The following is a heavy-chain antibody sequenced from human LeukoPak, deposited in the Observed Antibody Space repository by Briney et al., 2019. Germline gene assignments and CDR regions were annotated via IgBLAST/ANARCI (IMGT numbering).Heavy chain of an antibody. CDR1: GFTFSSYG. D-gene: IGHD6-19*01. Sequence: PGGSLRLSCAASGFTFSSYGMHWVRQAPGKGLEWVAVISYDGSNKYYADSLKGRFTISRDNSKNTLYLQMNSLRTEDTAVYYCAKVVQWLDPDFDYWGQGTLVTVSS. J-gene: IGHJ4*02. CDR3: AKVVQWLDPDFDY. CDR2: ISYDGSNK. V-gene: IGHV3-30*18.